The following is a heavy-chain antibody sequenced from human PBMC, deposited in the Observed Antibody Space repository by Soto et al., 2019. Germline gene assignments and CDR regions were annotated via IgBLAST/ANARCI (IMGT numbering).Heavy chain of an antibody. CDR2: IYPGDSDT. J-gene: IGHJ4*02. Sequence: GESLKISCKGSGYSFTSYWIGWVRQMPGKGLEWMGIIYPGDSDTRYSPSFQGQVTISADKSISTAYLQWSSLKASDTAMYYCARHETNCSGGSCYVGFSAYWGQGTLVTVSS. V-gene: IGHV5-51*01. CDR1: GYSFTSYW. D-gene: IGHD2-15*01. CDR3: ARHETNCSGGSCYVGFSAY.